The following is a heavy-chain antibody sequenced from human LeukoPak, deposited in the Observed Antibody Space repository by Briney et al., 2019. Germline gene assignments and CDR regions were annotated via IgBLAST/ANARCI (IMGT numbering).Heavy chain of an antibody. CDR1: GFAFSSYG. CDR2: TLYDGSNN. CDR3: ARDRAPGYGSGWYVGLGY. D-gene: IGHD6-19*01. Sequence: GGTLRLSSAAPGFAFSSYGMHWVRQAPGKGLEWVAVTLYDGSNNYYADSVKGRFTISRDNSKNTLYLQMNGLRAEDTAVYYCARDRAPGYGSGWYVGLGYWGQGTPVTVPS. J-gene: IGHJ4*02. V-gene: IGHV3-33*01.